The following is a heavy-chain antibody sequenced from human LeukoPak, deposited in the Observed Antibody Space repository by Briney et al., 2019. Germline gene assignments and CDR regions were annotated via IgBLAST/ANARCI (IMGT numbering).Heavy chain of an antibody. CDR3: ARGLASYYYGSGRPTPLDY. V-gene: IGHV3-33*01. CDR2: IWYDGSNK. Sequence: GGSLRLSCAAFGFTFSSYGMHWVRQAPGKGLEWVAVIWYDGSNKYYADSVKGRFTISRDNSKNTLYLQMNSLRAEDTAVYYCARGLASYYYGSGRPTPLDYWGQGTLVTVSS. D-gene: IGHD3-10*01. CDR1: GFTFSSYG. J-gene: IGHJ4*02.